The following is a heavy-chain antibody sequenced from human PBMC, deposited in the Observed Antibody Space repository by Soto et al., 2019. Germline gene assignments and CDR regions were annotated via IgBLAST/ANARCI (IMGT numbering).Heavy chain of an antibody. CDR3: ARTAGGRVRGALDI. CDR1: GFTFSSYG. CDR2: IPNTENKK. D-gene: IGHD6-13*01. J-gene: IGHJ3*02. V-gene: IGHV3-30-3*01. Sequence: QVHLEESGGGVVQPGTSLRLSCVASGFTFSSYGMHWVRQAPGKGLEWVAVIPNTENKKYYADSVKGRFTISRDNSQNTLFRQMDSRMSEDTAMYYCARTAGGRVRGALDIWGQGTMVTVS.